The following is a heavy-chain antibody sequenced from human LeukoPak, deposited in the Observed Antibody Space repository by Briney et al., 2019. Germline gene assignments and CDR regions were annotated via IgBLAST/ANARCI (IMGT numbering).Heavy chain of an antibody. D-gene: IGHD3-3*01. CDR2: IYYSGST. V-gene: IGHV4-59*08. CDR1: GGSISSYY. Sequence: PSETLSLTCTVSGGSISSYYWSWIRQPPGKGLEWIGYIYYSGSTNYNHSLKSRVTISVDTSKNQFSLKLSSVTAADTAVYYCAALVSITIFGVVTEYFQHWGQGTLVTVSS. CDR3: AALVSITIFGVVTEYFQH. J-gene: IGHJ1*01.